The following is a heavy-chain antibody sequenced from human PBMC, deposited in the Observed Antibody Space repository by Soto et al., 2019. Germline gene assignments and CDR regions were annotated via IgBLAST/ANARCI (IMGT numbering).Heavy chain of an antibody. V-gene: IGHV3-23*01. Sequence: DVQLLESGGGLVQPGGSLRLSCAASGFTFSSYAMSWVRQAPGKGLAWVSGISGNGRITHYADSVKGRFTISRDNSQNTLYLQMNSLRAEYTAVYYCVKSYFDFWSGYYAAAKEDDFDMWGQGTVVTVAS. D-gene: IGHD3-3*01. CDR3: VKSYFDFWSGYYAAAKEDDFDM. CDR1: GFTFSSYA. J-gene: IGHJ3*02. CDR2: ISGNGRIT.